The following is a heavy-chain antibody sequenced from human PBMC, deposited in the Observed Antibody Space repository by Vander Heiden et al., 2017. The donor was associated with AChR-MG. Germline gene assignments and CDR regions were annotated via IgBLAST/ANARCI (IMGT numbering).Heavy chain of an antibody. V-gene: IGHV1-58*01. D-gene: IGHD6-6*01. CDR3: AAVSPTSIDSSSSRRAFDY. Sequence: QMQLVQSGPEVKKTGTSVKVSCKASGFTFTCHAVQWVRQARGQRLEWIGWIVVGSGNTNYAQKFQERVTITRDMSTSTAYMELSSLRSEDTAVYYCAAVSPTSIDSSSSRRAFDYWGQGTLVTVSS. CDR2: IVVGSGNT. CDR1: GFTFTCHA. J-gene: IGHJ4*02.